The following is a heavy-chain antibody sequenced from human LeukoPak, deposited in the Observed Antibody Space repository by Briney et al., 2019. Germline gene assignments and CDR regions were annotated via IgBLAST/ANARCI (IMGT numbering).Heavy chain of an antibody. CDR3: AKTTAGYSSGRYPGWPVDY. D-gene: IGHD6-19*01. Sequence: GGSLRLSCAASGFTFGSYAMYWVRQAPGKGLEWVSGISGSGGSTFYADSVKGRFTISRGNSENTVYLQMNSLRADDTAVYYCAKTTAGYSSGRYPGWPVDYWGQGTLVTVSS. V-gene: IGHV3-23*01. CDR2: ISGSGGST. CDR1: GFTFGSYA. J-gene: IGHJ4*02.